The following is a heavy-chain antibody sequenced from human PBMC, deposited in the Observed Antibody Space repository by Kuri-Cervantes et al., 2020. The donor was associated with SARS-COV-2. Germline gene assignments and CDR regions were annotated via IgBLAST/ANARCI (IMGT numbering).Heavy chain of an antibody. D-gene: IGHD4-17*01. CDR1: GYTFTGYY. V-gene: IGHV1-2*04. CDR3: ALSTVTRGNYYYMDV. Sequence: ASVKVSCKASGYTFTGYYMHWVRQAPGQGLEWMGWINPNSGGTNYAQKFQGWVTMTRDTSISTAYMELSRLRSDDTAVYYCALSTVTRGNYYYMDVWGKGTTVTVSS. J-gene: IGHJ6*03. CDR2: INPNSGGT.